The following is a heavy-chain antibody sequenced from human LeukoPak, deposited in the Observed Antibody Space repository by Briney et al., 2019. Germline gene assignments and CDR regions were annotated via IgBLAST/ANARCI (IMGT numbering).Heavy chain of an antibody. D-gene: IGHD3-22*01. CDR1: GGSFSGYY. Sequence: PSETLSLTCAVSGGSFSGYYWYWIRQPPGKGLEWIGEINHGESTNYNPSLKSRATLSVDTSKNQFSLKLTSVTAADTAVYYCARGRTCYYDTSGYYPSIYYGMDVWGQGTTVIVSS. V-gene: IGHV4-34*01. CDR2: INHGEST. CDR3: ARGRTCYYDTSGYYPSIYYGMDV. J-gene: IGHJ6*02.